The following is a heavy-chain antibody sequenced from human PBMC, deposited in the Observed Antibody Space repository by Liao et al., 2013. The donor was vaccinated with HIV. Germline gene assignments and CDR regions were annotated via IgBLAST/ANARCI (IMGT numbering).Heavy chain of an antibody. D-gene: IGHD3-16*01. CDR3: ARGFRLRLGLVDY. J-gene: IGHJ4*02. Sequence: QVQLQQRDSGLVRPSETLSLTCTIYGGSFDDKHWAWIRQAPGKGLEWIGEVTRDGRGHYNPSLQSRVTISPDTSKTQFSLKLSSVTAADTAVYYCARGFRLRLGLVDYWGQGTLVTVSS. CDR2: VTRDGRG. V-gene: IGHV4-34*02. CDR1: GGSFDDKH.